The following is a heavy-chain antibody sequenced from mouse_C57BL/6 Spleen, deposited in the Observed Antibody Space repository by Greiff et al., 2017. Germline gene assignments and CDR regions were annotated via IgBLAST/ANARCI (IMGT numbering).Heavy chain of an antibody. D-gene: IGHD1-1*01. CDR3: ARYPLTTVVATDYFDY. V-gene: IGHV14-2*01. CDR2: IDPEDGET. J-gene: IGHJ2*01. CDR1: GFNIKDYY. Sequence: VQLQQSGAELVKPGASVKLSCTASGFNIKDYYMHWVKQRTEQGLEWIGRIDPEDGETKYAPKFQGKATITADTSSNTAYLQLSSLTSEDTAVYYCARYPLTTVVATDYFDYWGQGTTRTVSS.